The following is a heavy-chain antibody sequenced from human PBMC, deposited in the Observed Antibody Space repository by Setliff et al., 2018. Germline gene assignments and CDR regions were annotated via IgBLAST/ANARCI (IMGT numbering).Heavy chain of an antibody. CDR1: GYTFNHYG. CDR3: ERLVRYCTRVTCQRSSDGDF. Sequence: ASVKVSCKASGYTFNHYGITWVRLAPGQGLEWKGWISAHSGNTFYAPQFQGRLVMTTDTSTNTAYMELRNLTSDDTAMYFCERLVRYCTRVTCQRSSDGDFWGQGTPVTVSS. D-gene: IGHD2-8*01. CDR2: ISAHSGNT. J-gene: IGHJ4*02. V-gene: IGHV1-18*01.